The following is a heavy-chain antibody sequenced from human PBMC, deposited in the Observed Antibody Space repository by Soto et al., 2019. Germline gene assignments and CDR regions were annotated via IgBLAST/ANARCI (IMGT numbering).Heavy chain of an antibody. CDR3: ARDQAAGGTISRYFQD. CDR1: GFTFSSYA. J-gene: IGHJ1*01. V-gene: IGHV3-23*01. D-gene: IGHD6-13*01. Sequence: EVQLLESGGGLVQPAGSLRLSCEASGFTFSSYAMSWVRQAPGKGLEWVSGISGGGSTTYYADSVKGRFTISRDNSKNTLYLRVNSLRAEDTAVYYCARDQAAGGTISRYFQDWGQGTLVTVSS. CDR2: ISGGGSTT.